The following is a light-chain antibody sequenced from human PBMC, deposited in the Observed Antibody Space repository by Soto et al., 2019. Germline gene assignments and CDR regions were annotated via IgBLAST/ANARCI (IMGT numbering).Light chain of an antibody. CDR1: QSISSW. CDR3: LQYNNYSYT. V-gene: IGKV1-5*03. J-gene: IGKJ2*01. Sequence: DIQMTQSPSTLSASVGDRVTITCRASQSISSWLAWYQQKPGKPPKLLIYKASSLESGVPSRFSGIGSGTEFTLTISSLQPEDFATYYCLQYNNYSYTFGQGTKLEIK. CDR2: KAS.